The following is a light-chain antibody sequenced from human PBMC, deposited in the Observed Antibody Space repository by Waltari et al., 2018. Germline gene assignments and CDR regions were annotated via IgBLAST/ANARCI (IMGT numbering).Light chain of an antibody. CDR3: SSYTSSSTPWV. CDR1: SSDVGGSNY. J-gene: IGLJ3*02. CDR2: DVS. Sequence: QSALTQPASVSGSPGQSITISCTGTSSDVGGSNYVSWYHKHPGKAPKLMIYDVSTRPSGVSNRFSGSKSGNTASLTISGLQAEDEADYYCSSYTSSSTPWVFGGGTKLTVL. V-gene: IGLV2-14*03.